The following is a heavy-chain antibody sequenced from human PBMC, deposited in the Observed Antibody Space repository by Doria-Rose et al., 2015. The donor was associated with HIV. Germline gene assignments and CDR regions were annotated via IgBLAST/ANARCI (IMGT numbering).Heavy chain of an antibody. D-gene: IGHD6-13*01. J-gene: IGHJ4*02. Sequence: QITLKESGPVLVKPTETLTLTCTVSGVSLSGPGMGVSWIRQPPGKALEWLANIFSDDERSYKTSLKSRLTISRGTAKSQVVLTMTDVDPVDTTTYYCARIKSSRWYHKYYFDFWGQGTLVIVSA. CDR3: ARIKSSRWYHKYYFDF. CDR2: IFSDDER. CDR1: GVSLSGPGMG. V-gene: IGHV2-26*01.